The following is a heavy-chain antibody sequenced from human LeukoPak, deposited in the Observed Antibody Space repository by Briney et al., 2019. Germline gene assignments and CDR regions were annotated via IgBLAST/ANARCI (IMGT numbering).Heavy chain of an antibody. Sequence: ASVKVSCKASGYTLTGFYIHWVRQAPGQGLQWMGWINPNSGGTNYAQEFEGRVTMTRDTSISTAYMELSGLRSDDTAIYYCATLGDISGYYLRDYWGQGTLVTVSS. V-gene: IGHV1-2*02. CDR3: ATLGDISGYYLRDY. CDR2: INPNSGGT. CDR1: GYTLTGFY. J-gene: IGHJ4*02. D-gene: IGHD3-22*01.